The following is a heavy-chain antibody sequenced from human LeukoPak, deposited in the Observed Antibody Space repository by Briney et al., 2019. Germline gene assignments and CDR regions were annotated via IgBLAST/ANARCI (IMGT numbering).Heavy chain of an antibody. D-gene: IGHD3-22*01. Sequence: GGSLRLSCAVSGFTFGGSAMHWVRQASGKGLEWVGRIRSKANSYATAYAASVKGKFTISRDDSKNTAYLQMNSLKAEDTAVYYCTRSTSDSSSSRFDYWGQGTLVTVSS. J-gene: IGHJ4*02. CDR1: GFTFGGSA. CDR3: TRSTSDSSSSRFDY. V-gene: IGHV3-73*01. CDR2: IRSKANSYAT.